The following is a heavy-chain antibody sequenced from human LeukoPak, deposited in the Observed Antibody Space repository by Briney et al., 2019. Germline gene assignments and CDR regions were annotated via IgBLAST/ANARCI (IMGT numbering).Heavy chain of an antibody. CDR2: INHSGST. V-gene: IGHV4-34*01. CDR1: GGSFSGYY. Sequence: SETLSLTCAVYGGSFSGYYWNWIRQPPGKGLEWIGEINHSGSTNYNPSLKSRVTMSVDTSKNQFSLKLSSVTAADTAVYYCASLAYCGGDCYPFDAFDIWGQGTMVTVSS. CDR3: ASLAYCGGDCYPFDAFDI. J-gene: IGHJ3*02. D-gene: IGHD2-21*02.